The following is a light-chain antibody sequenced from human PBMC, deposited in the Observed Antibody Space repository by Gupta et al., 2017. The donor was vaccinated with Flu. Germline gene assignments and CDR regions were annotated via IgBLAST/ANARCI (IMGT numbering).Light chain of an antibody. V-gene: IGKV3-15*01. CDR3: QQYNNWPPSWT. CDR2: GAS. Sequence: EIVMTQSPATLSVSPGERATLSCRASQSISSNLAWYQQKPAQAPRLLIYGASTRATGIPARFSGSGSGTEFTLTISSLQSEDFAVYYCQQYNNWPPSWTFGQG. CDR1: QSISSN. J-gene: IGKJ1*01.